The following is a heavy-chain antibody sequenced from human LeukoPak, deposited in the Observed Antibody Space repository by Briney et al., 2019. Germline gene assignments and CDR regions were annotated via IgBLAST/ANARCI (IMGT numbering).Heavy chain of an antibody. CDR3: ATVSSSSPHIPLYYFEN. Sequence: ASVKVSCKVSGNTLTELSMHWVRQTPEKGFEWMGGLDPEDGETIYAQKFQSRVTMTEDTSTDTACMELISLRSDDTAVYYCATVSSSSPHIPLYYFENWGQGTLVTVSS. V-gene: IGHV1-24*01. J-gene: IGHJ4*02. CDR2: LDPEDGET. D-gene: IGHD6-13*01. CDR1: GNTLTELS.